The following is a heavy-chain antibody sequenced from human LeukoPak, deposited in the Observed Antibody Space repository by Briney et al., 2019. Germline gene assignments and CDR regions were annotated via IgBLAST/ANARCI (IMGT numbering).Heavy chain of an antibody. J-gene: IGHJ4*02. CDR1: GFTFSSYD. D-gene: IGHD5-12*01. V-gene: IGHV3-23*01. CDR2: ISGSGDST. Sequence: GGSLRLSCAASGFTFSSYDMSWVRQAPGKGLEWVSAISGSGDSTYYADSVKGRFTISRDSSKNTLYLQMNSLRAEATAVYYCAKYLSGYGTRYWGQGTLVTVSS. CDR3: AKYLSGYGTRY.